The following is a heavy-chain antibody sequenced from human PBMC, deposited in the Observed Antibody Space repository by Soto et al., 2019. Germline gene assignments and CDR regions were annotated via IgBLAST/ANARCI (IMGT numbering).Heavy chain of an antibody. CDR1: GGSFSGYY. D-gene: IGHD3-10*01. V-gene: IGHV4-34*01. J-gene: IGHJ2*01. CDR3: ARGRGDGYNQNWYFDL. Sequence: QVHLQQWGAGLLKPSETLSLTCAVYGGSFSGYYWSWIRQPPGKGLEWIGEINNGGSSNYNPSLKSRGSMSVGTSNNQFSLKLTSVTAADTAVYYCARGRGDGYNQNWYFDLWGRGTLVIVSP. CDR2: INNGGSS.